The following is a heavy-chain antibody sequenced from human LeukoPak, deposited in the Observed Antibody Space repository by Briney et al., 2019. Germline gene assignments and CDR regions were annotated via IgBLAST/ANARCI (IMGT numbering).Heavy chain of an antibody. Sequence: SETLSLTCTVSGGSINNYYWSWIRQPPGKGLEWIGYIYFRGSTNYNPSLKSRVTFSVDTSKNQFSLKLNSVTAADTAVYYCARGGDYGDLRYFDYWGQGTLVTVSS. CDR2: IYFRGST. D-gene: IGHD4-17*01. CDR3: ARGGDYGDLRYFDY. J-gene: IGHJ4*02. CDR1: GGSINNYY. V-gene: IGHV4-59*01.